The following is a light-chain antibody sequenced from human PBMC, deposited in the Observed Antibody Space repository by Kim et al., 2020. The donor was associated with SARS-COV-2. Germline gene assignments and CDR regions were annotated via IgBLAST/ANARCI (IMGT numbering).Light chain of an antibody. J-gene: IGLJ3*02. CDR3: SSYAITNIPHVM. Sequence: QSALTQPPSASGSPGQSVTISCTGTSSDVGGYDFVSWHQQHPGQAPKLLIYEVSKRPSGVADRFSGCKSGNTASRTVSGLQAEDEADYYCSSYAITNIPHVMFGGGTKLTVL. V-gene: IGLV2-8*01. CDR2: EVS. CDR1: SSDVGGYDF.